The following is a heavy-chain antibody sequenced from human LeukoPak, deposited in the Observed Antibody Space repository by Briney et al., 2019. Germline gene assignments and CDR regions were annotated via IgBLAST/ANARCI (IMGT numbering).Heavy chain of an antibody. Sequence: GGSLRLSCAASGFTFSNAWMSWVRQAPGKGLEWVANIKQDGSEKYYVDSVKGRFTISRDNAKNSLYLQMNSLRAEDMAVYYCARDKRLAVAAYDYWGQGTLVTVSS. CDR1: GFTFSNAW. J-gene: IGHJ4*02. D-gene: IGHD6-19*01. CDR2: IKQDGSEK. CDR3: ARDKRLAVAAYDY. V-gene: IGHV3-7*01.